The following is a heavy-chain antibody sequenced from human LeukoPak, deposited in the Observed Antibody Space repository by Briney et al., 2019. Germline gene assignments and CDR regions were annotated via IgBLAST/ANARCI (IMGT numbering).Heavy chain of an antibody. V-gene: IGHV4-59*01. CDR2: IYYSGST. J-gene: IGHJ4*02. CDR1: GGSITSYY. D-gene: IGHD5-18*01. Sequence: SETLSLTCTVSGGSITSYYWTWIRQPPGKGLEWIGSIYYSGSTNCNPSLKSRVTISVDTSKNQFSLKLSSVTAADTALYYCARENGYRYDYWGQGTLVTVSS. CDR3: ARENGYRYDY.